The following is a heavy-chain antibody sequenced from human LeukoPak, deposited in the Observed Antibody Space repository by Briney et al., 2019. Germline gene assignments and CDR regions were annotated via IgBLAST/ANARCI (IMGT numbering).Heavy chain of an antibody. CDR3: ARGGPSWSYYYYYMDV. V-gene: IGHV1-8*01. Sequence: GASVKVSCKASGYTFTSYDINWVRQATGQGLEWMGWMNPNSGNTGYAQKFQGRVTITRNTSISTAYMELSSLRSEDTAVYYCARGGPSWSYYYYYMDVWGKGTTVTVSS. D-gene: IGHD2-2*01. CDR1: GYTFTSYD. J-gene: IGHJ6*03. CDR2: MNPNSGNT.